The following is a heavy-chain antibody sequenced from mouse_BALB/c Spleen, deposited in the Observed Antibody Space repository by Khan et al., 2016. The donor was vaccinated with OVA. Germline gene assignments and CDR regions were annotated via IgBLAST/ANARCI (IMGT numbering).Heavy chain of an antibody. J-gene: IGHJ3*01. CDR3: AMGGYGWFAY. Sequence: VQLQESGAELVKPGASVKLSCKASGYTFTSYDINWVRQRTEQGLEWIGWMFPGDGSTKYHENFKGKDTMTTDKSSRNAYMQHSRLTSEDSVAYFFAMGGYGWFAYWGQGTLFTVSA. CDR1: GYTFTSYD. CDR2: MFPGDGST. D-gene: IGHD2-14*01. V-gene: IGHV1-85*01.